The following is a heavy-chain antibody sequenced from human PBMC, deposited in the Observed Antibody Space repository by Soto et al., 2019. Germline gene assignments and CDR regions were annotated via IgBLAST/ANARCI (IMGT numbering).Heavy chain of an antibody. Sequence: GGSLRLSCAASGFTFSNAWMNWVRQAPGKGLEWVGRIKSKTDGGTTDYAAPVKGRFTISRDDSKNTLYLQMNSLKTEDTAVYYCTTDLIPYYYGMDVWGQGTTVTVSS. CDR1: GFTFSNAW. V-gene: IGHV3-15*07. J-gene: IGHJ6*02. D-gene: IGHD2-21*01. CDR2: IKSKTDGGTT. CDR3: TTDLIPYYYGMDV.